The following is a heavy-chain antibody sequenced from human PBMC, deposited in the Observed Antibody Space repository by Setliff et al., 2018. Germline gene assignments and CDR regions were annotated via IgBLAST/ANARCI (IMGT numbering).Heavy chain of an antibody. CDR2: ISSYTGNT. J-gene: IGHJ4*02. D-gene: IGHD2-8*01. V-gene: IGHV1-18*04. CDR1: GYMFKSYG. CDR3: SRLVRFCTRTTCQRLSGDDF. Sequence: ASVKVSCKASGYMFKSYGINWMRQAPGQGFEWMGWISSYTGNTNYAQKLQGRVTMTTDTSTSTAYMELRSLISDDTAVYYCSRLVRFCTRTTCQRLSGDDFWGQGTLVTVSS.